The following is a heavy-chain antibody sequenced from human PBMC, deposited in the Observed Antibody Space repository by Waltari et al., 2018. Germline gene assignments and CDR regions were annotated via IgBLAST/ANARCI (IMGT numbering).Heavy chain of an antibody. Sequence: QVQLVQSGAEVKKPGSSVKVSCKASGGTFSSYAISWVRRALGQWLEWMGGIIPIFGTANYAQKFQGRVTITADKSTSTAYMELSSLRSEDTAVYYCASHDGSGSYYTSGYWGQGTLVTVSS. CDR2: IIPIFGTA. J-gene: IGHJ4*02. D-gene: IGHD3-10*01. CDR3: ASHDGSGSYYTSGY. V-gene: IGHV1-69*14. CDR1: GGTFSSYA.